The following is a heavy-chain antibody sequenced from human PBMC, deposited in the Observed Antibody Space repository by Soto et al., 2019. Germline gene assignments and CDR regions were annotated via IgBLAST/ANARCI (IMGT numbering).Heavy chain of an antibody. CDR3: ARYIVVVTATYAFAI. J-gene: IGHJ3*02. V-gene: IGHV3-30-3*01. D-gene: IGHD2-21*02. Sequence: QVQLVESGGGVVQPGRSLRLSCAASGFTFSSYAMHWVRQAPGKGLEWVAVISYDGSDKYYADSVKGRFTISRDNSKNTLYVQMNSLRAEDTAVYYCARYIVVVTATYAFAIWGQGTMVTVSS. CDR1: GFTFSSYA. CDR2: ISYDGSDK.